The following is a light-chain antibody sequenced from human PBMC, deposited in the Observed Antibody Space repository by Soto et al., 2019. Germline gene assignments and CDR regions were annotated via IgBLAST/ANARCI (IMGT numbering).Light chain of an antibody. Sequence: DIQMTQSPSTLSAGVGDRVTITCRASQRISTYLNWYQQKPGKAPTLLIYAASSLRSGVPSRFSGGGSGTDFTLTINTRHPEEFATYFCQQCYSSPRAFGQGTKVDIK. CDR3: QQCYSSPRA. CDR1: QRISTY. J-gene: IGKJ1*01. V-gene: IGKV1-39*01. CDR2: AAS.